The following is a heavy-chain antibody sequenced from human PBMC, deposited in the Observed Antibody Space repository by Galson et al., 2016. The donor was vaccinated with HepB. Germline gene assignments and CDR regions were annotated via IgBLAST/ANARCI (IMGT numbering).Heavy chain of an antibody. Sequence: SVKVSCKASGYRFPTYGISWVRQAPGQGLEWLGWISANSGNTRYAEKFQDRVTMTRETSAGSVYMDLRSLRSDDTAVYYCARDVQFRFDYWGQGTLVTVAS. CDR1: GYRFPTYG. CDR2: ISANSGNT. CDR3: ARDVQFRFDY. J-gene: IGHJ4*02. V-gene: IGHV1-18*04. D-gene: IGHD5-24*01.